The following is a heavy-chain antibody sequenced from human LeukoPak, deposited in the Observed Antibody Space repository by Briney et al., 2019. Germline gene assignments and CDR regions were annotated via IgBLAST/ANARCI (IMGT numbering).Heavy chain of an antibody. J-gene: IGHJ4*02. CDR1: GFTFSSHW. Sequence: GGSLRLSCAASGFTFSSHWMSWVRRAPGKGLEWVANIYQDGSEKYYVDSVKGRFTISRDNAKNSLFLQMNSLRSEDTAVYYCARVKMGFAIFDCWGQGTLVTVSS. D-gene: IGHD2-8*01. CDR2: IYQDGSEK. CDR3: ARVKMGFAIFDC. V-gene: IGHV3-7*01.